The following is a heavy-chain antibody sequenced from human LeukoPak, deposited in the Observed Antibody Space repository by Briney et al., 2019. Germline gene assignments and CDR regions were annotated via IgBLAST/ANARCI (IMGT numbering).Heavy chain of an antibody. Sequence: SVKVSRKASGGTFSSYAISWVRQAPGQGLEWMGGIIPIFGTANYAQKFQGRVTITTDVSTSTAYMELSSLRSEDTAVYYCASGNRRMGSSDGFDPWGQGTLVTVSS. D-gene: IGHD6-13*01. CDR3: ASGNRRMGSSDGFDP. CDR2: IIPIFGTA. J-gene: IGHJ5*02. CDR1: GGTFSSYA. V-gene: IGHV1-69*05.